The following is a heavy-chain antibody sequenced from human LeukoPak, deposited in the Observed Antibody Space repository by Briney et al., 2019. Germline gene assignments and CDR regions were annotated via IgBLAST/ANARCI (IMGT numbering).Heavy chain of an antibody. Sequence: ASVKVSCKASGGTFSSYAISWVRQAPGQGLEWMGRIIPILGIANYAQKFQGRVTITAHKSTSTAYMELSSLRSEDTAVYYCARGGIAAADKRDYYYGMDVWGQGTTVTVSS. CDR3: ARGGIAAADKRDYYYGMDV. CDR2: IIPILGIA. J-gene: IGHJ6*02. CDR1: GGTFSSYA. D-gene: IGHD6-13*01. V-gene: IGHV1-69*04.